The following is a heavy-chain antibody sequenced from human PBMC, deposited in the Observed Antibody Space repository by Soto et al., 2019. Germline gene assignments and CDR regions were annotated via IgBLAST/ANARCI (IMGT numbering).Heavy chain of an antibody. V-gene: IGHV4-30-4*01. Sequence: SESLCLTCTVSGGSSSSGGYCWSWSRQPPGTGLEWIGYIYYSGSSSYNPSLKSRTSISADPSNNQFSLKLHSLTAADTAVYFRGTIPIVVDPAPMAVWGHGTSVTVSS. D-gene: IGHD2-21*01. CDR1: GGSSSSGGYC. CDR3: GTIPIVVDPAPMAV. CDR2: IYYSGSS. J-gene: IGHJ6*02.